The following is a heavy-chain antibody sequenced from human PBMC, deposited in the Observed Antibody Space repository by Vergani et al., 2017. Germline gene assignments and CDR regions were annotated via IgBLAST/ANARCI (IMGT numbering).Heavy chain of an antibody. D-gene: IGHD2-8*02. CDR2: IDEYGNRA. CDR1: GFSFNTYW. CDR3: VRTEYCTGIACNTRFDS. J-gene: IGHJ5*01. Sequence: EVQLVESGGGSVQSGGSLRLSCVASGFSFNTYWMHWVRQVPGKGLMWVARIDEYGNRATYGDFETGRFTISRDNAKNTVFLQMNNLRADDAGVYHCVRTEYCTGIACNTRFDSWGQGALVTVSS. V-gene: IGHV3-74*03.